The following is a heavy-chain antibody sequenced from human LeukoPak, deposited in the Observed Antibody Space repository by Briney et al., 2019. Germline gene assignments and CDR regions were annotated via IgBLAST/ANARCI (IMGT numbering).Heavy chain of an antibody. D-gene: IGHD3-22*01. J-gene: IGHJ4*02. CDR3: ARDGYYYDSSGFLDY. V-gene: IGHV3-30-3*01. Sequence: GRSLRLSCAASGFTFSSYAMHWVRQAPGKGLEWVAVISYDGSNKYYADSVKGRFTISRDNSKNTLYLQMNSLRAWDTAVYYCARDGYYYDSSGFLDYWGQGTLVTVSS. CDR2: ISYDGSNK. CDR1: GFTFSSYA.